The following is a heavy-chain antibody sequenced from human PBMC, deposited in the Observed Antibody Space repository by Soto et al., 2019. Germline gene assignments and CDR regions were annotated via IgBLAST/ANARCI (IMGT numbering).Heavy chain of an antibody. CDR2: IYLGDSDI. CDR3: ARRNIAAALLPVGMDV. CDR1: GSSSSSYW. Sequence: GESLKISCKVSGSSSSSYWIAWVRQVPGKGLEWMGIIYLGDSDIRYSPSFQGQVIISADKSISTAYLQWSSLKTSDTAIYYCARRNIAAALLPVGMDVWGRGTTVTASS. V-gene: IGHV5-51*01. D-gene: IGHD6-13*01. J-gene: IGHJ6*02.